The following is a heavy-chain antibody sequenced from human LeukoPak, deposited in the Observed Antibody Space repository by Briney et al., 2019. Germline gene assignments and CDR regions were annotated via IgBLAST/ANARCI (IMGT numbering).Heavy chain of an antibody. CDR3: VGAMVRDTLDDY. J-gene: IGHJ4*02. Sequence: PSQTLSLACTVSGGSISSGDYYWSWIRQPPGKGLEWIGYIYYSGSTYYNPSLKSRVTISVDTSENQFSLKLSSVTAADTAVYYCVGAMVRDTLDDYWGQGTLVTVSS. V-gene: IGHV4-30-4*01. CDR2: IYYSGST. D-gene: IGHD3-10*01. CDR1: GGSISSGDYY.